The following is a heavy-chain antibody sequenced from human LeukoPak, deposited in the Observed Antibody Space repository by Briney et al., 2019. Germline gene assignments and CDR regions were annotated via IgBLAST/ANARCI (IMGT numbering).Heavy chain of an antibody. V-gene: IGHV3-21*05. CDR3: AAGTAADF. D-gene: IGHD6-13*01. Sequence: GGSLRLSCAASGFTFSTYSMNWIRQAPGKGLEWISYISSSSSYTDYADSVKGRFTISRDNAKSALYLQLNSLRLEDTAVYYCAAGTAADFWGQGTLVTVSS. J-gene: IGHJ4*02. CDR2: ISSSSSYT. CDR1: GFTFSTYS.